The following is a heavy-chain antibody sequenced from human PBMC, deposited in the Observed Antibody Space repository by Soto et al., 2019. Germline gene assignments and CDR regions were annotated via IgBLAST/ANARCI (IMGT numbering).Heavy chain of an antibody. CDR1: GFSFSSYP. CDR2: ISGSGGST. V-gene: IGHV3-23*01. J-gene: IGHJ5*02. D-gene: IGHD2-2*01. CDR3: AKETFHCSSTSCYRSFDP. Sequence: EVQLLESGGGWAQPGGSLRLSGAASGFSFSSYPMSWVRQAPGKGLEWAPVISGSGGSTYYADSVKGRFTISRDNSKNTLYLQMNSLRAEDTAVYYCAKETFHCSSTSCYRSFDPWGQGTLVTVSS.